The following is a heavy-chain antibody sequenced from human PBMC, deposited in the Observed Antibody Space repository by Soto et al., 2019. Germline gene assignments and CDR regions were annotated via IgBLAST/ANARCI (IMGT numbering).Heavy chain of an antibody. D-gene: IGHD3-10*01. Sequence: QVPLVQSGAEVKKPGASVKVSCKASGYTFTSYAMHWVRQAPGQRLEWMGWINAGNGNTKYSQKFQGRVTITRDTSASTAYMELSSLRSEDTAVYYCARADITMVRGVMDWFDPWGQGTLVTVSS. J-gene: IGHJ5*02. CDR1: GYTFTSYA. CDR3: ARADITMVRGVMDWFDP. CDR2: INAGNGNT. V-gene: IGHV1-3*01.